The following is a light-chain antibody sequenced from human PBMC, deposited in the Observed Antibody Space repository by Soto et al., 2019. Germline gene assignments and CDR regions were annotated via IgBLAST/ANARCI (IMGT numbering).Light chain of an antibody. Sequence: DVVMTQSPLSLPVTLGQPASISCKSSQGLVYSDGNTYLTWFQQRPGQSPRRLIYKVSDRDSGVPDRFRGSGSGTNFTLKISRVEAEDVAIYYCMQGTHWPPWTFGQGTKLEIK. CDR2: KVS. CDR3: MQGTHWPPWT. J-gene: IGKJ1*01. CDR1: QGLVYSDGNTY. V-gene: IGKV2-30*01.